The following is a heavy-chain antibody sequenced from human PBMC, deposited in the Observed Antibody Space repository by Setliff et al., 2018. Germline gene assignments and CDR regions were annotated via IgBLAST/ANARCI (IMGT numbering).Heavy chain of an antibody. V-gene: IGHV3-48*03. Sequence: TFSSDAMTWVRQAPGKGLEWISYISVTGSAIYYADSVKGRFTISRDNAKNSLYLQMDSLGAEDTAVYYCARGGYSVTANYYGLDVWGKGTTVTVSS. CDR3: ARGGYSVTANYYGLDV. J-gene: IGHJ6*04. D-gene: IGHD2-21*02. CDR1: TFSSDA. CDR2: ISVTGSAI.